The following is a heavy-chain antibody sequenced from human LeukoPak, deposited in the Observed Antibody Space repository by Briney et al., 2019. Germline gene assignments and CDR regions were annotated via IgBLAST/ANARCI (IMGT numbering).Heavy chain of an antibody. Sequence: PGGSLRLSCAASGFTFSSYAMHWVRQAPGKGLEWVAVISYDGSNKYYAGSVKGRFTISRDNSKNTLYLQMNSLRAEDTAVYYCARDSRPLRYFDWLLDGCDYWGQGTLVTVSS. J-gene: IGHJ4*02. D-gene: IGHD3-9*01. CDR2: ISYDGSNK. CDR1: GFTFSSYA. CDR3: ARDSRPLRYFDWLLDGCDY. V-gene: IGHV3-30-3*01.